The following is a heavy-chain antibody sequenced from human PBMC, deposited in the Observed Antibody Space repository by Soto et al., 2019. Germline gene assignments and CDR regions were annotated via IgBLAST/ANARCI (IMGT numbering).Heavy chain of an antibody. V-gene: IGHV1-18*04. CDR3: ARGGFSSSWRLDY. Sequence: QVYLVQSGAEVKKPGASVKVSCKASAYDFNTYSINWVGRAPGRGLEGLGPIFPYTGTTHYAQNLQARFTMTRDTSTNTAYMDLARLQFDDTAVYYCARGGFSSSWRLDYWGQGTLVTVSS. CDR2: IFPYTGTT. J-gene: IGHJ4*02. CDR1: AYDFNTYS. D-gene: IGHD6-13*01.